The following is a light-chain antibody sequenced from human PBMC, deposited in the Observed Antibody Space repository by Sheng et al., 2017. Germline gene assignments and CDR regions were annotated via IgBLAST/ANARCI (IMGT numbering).Light chain of an antibody. V-gene: IGKV1-5*03. CDR1: QSISNW. Sequence: DIQLTQSPSTLSASVGDRVTITCRTTQSISNWMAWYQQKPGKVPKLLIYRASTLKSGVPSRFSGSASGTEFTLTISSLQPDDFATYYCQQYKGYLYTFGQGTKLEI. CDR3: QQYKGYLYT. CDR2: RAS. J-gene: IGKJ2*01.